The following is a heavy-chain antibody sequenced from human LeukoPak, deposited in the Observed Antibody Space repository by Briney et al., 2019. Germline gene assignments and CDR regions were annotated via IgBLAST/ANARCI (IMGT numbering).Heavy chain of an antibody. CDR1: GYTFSNFG. J-gene: IGHJ4*02. Sequence: ASVRVSCKTSGYTFSNFGINWVRQAPGQGLEWMGWISGNNDNPNYGQKFQGRFAVTTDSSTTTAYMVLRNLTFDDTAVYYCAGDGTSTDDYWGQGTLVTVSS. CDR2: ISGNNDNP. V-gene: IGHV1-18*01. CDR3: AGDGTSTDDY. D-gene: IGHD2-2*01.